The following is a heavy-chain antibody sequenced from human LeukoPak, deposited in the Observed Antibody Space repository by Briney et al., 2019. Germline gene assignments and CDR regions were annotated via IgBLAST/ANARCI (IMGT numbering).Heavy chain of an antibody. D-gene: IGHD3-22*01. CDR3: ARDVNPDYYDSSGYNGYLVDY. CDR2: IKQDGSEK. Sequence: GGSLRLSCAASGFTFSSYAMSWVRQAPGKGLEWVANIKQDGSEKYYVDSVKGRFTISRDNAKNSLYLQMNSLRAEDTAVYYCARDVNPDYYDSSGYNGYLVDYWGQGTLVTVSS. V-gene: IGHV3-7*01. CDR1: GFTFSSYA. J-gene: IGHJ4*02.